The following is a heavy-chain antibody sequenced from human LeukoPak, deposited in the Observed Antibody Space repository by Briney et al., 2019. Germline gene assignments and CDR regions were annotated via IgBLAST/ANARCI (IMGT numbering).Heavy chain of an antibody. Sequence: GGSLRLSCAASGFTFSSYSMNWVRQAPGKGLEWVSSISSSSSYIYYADSVKGRFTISRDNAKNSLYLQMNSLRAEDTAVYYCARCLGELWLTPGKFDYWGQGILVTVSS. J-gene: IGHJ4*02. V-gene: IGHV3-21*01. CDR2: ISSSSSYI. CDR3: ARCLGELWLTPGKFDY. CDR1: GFTFSSYS. D-gene: IGHD3-16*01.